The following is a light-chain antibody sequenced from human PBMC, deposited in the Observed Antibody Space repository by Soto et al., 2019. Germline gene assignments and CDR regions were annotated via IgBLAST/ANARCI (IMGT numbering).Light chain of an antibody. Sequence: QSVLTQPASASGSPGQSITISCTGTSSDVGGYNYVSWYQQHPGKATKVMNFDVSNRPSGVSRRFSGTKSGNAASLTISVLQAEDEADYYCTSYTSISSVVFGGGTKLTVL. CDR3: TSYTSISSVV. CDR2: DVS. CDR1: SSDVGGYNY. J-gene: IGLJ2*01. V-gene: IGLV2-14*03.